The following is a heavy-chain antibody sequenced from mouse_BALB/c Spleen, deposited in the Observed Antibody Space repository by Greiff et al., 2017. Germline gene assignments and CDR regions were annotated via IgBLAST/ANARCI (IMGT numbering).Heavy chain of an antibody. Sequence: EVQGVESGGGLVQPGGSRKLSCAASGFTFSDYGMAWVRQAPGKGPEWVAFISNLAYSIYYADTVTGRFTISRENAKNTLYLEMSSLRSEDTAMYYCARGKFITTVVEHAMDYWGQGTSVTVSS. CDR3: ARGKFITTVVEHAMDY. D-gene: IGHD1-1*01. CDR2: ISNLAYSI. J-gene: IGHJ4*01. CDR1: GFTFSDYG. V-gene: IGHV5-15*01.